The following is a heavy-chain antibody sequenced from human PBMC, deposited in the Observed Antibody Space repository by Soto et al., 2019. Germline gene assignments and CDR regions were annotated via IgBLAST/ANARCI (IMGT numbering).Heavy chain of an antibody. CDR2: IYSSGSP. J-gene: IGHJ4*02. CDR1: GGSTAPGGSY. V-gene: IGHV4-31*03. Sequence: QVQLQESAPGLENPSRPLSLPCPFPGGSTAPGGSYWTWNRQHPGKGLEWIGYIYSSGSPSYNPVLKSRVTISVDTSKNQFSLKLSSVTAADTAVYYCARGLSVTLFDNWGQGTLVTVSS. D-gene: IGHD4-17*01. CDR3: ARGLSVTLFDN.